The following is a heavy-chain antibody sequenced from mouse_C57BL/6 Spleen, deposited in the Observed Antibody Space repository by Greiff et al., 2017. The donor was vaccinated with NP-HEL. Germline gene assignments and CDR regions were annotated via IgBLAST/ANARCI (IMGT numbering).Heavy chain of an antibody. V-gene: IGHV1-61*01. CDR2: IYPSDSET. Sequence: QVQLQQPGAELVRPGSSVKLSCKASGYTFTSYWMDWVKQRPGQGLEWIGNIYPSDSETHYNQKFKDKATLTVDKSSSTAYMQLSSLTSEDSAVYYCAREKPYYFDYWGQGTTLTVSS. CDR1: GYTFTSYW. CDR3: AREKPYYFDY. J-gene: IGHJ2*01.